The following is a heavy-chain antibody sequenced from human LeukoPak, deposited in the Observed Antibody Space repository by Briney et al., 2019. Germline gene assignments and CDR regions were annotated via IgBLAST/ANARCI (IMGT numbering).Heavy chain of an antibody. CDR3: ATPGEITFGGVLDY. D-gene: IGHD3-16*01. J-gene: IGHJ4*02. CDR2: IIPIFGTA. V-gene: IGHV1-69*13. CDR1: GGTFSSYA. Sequence: SVKVSCKASGGTFSSYAISWVRQAPGQGLEWMGGIIPIFGTANYAQKFRGRVTITADESTSTAYMELSSLRSEDTAVYYCATPGEITFGGVLDYWGQGTLVTVSS.